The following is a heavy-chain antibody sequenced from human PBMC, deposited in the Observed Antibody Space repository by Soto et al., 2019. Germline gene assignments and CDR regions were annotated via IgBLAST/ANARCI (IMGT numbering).Heavy chain of an antibody. Sequence: ASVKVSCKASGYTFTSYGISWVRQAPGQGLEWMGWISAYNGNTNYAQKLQGRVTMTTDTSTSTAYMELRSLRSDDTAVYYCARDPNYYGSGSYQQADAFDIWGKGTMVTGSS. CDR2: ISAYNGNT. D-gene: IGHD3-10*01. CDR3: ARDPNYYGSGSYQQADAFDI. J-gene: IGHJ3*02. V-gene: IGHV1-18*01. CDR1: GYTFTSYG.